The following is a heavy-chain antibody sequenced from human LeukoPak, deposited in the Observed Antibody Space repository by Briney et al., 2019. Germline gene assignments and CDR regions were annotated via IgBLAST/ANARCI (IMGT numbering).Heavy chain of an antibody. CDR1: GFTFSTYA. Sequence: GRSLRLSCAASGFTFSTYAMHWVRQAPGKGLEWVAVISYDGSNKYYADSVKGRFTISRDNSKNTLYLQMNSLRAEDTAVYYCAKECSSTSCYGNSRKELLYWGQGTLVTVSS. CDR3: AKECSSTSCYGNSRKELLY. D-gene: IGHD2-2*01. CDR2: ISYDGSNK. V-gene: IGHV3-30-3*01. J-gene: IGHJ4*02.